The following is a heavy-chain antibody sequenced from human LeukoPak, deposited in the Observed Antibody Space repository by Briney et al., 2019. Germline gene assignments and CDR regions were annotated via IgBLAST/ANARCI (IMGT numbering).Heavy chain of an antibody. V-gene: IGHV1-46*01. Sequence: ASVTVSCKASGYTFTSYYIQWMRQAPGQGLEWMGIISPSDGRTVYAQKFQGRVTMTRGMSTSTVYMELSSLGSADTAMYYCARAYYYDSSAYYPEAYWGQGILVTVSS. CDR2: ISPSDGRT. D-gene: IGHD3-22*01. CDR1: GYTFTSYY. J-gene: IGHJ4*02. CDR3: ARAYYYDSSAYYPEAY.